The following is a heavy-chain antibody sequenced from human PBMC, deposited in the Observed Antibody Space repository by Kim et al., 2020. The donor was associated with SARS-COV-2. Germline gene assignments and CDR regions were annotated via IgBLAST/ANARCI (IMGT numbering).Heavy chain of an antibody. V-gene: IGHV1-8*01. CDR2: MNPNSGNT. CDR1: GYTFTSYD. J-gene: IGHJ6*02. D-gene: IGHD3-10*01. Sequence: ASVKVSCKASGYTFTSYDINWVRQATGQGLEWMGWMNPNSGNTGYAQKFQGRVTMTRNTSISTAYMELSSLRSEDTAVYYCAREWFGELLDGYYYGMDVWGQGTTVTVSS. CDR3: AREWFGELLDGYYYGMDV.